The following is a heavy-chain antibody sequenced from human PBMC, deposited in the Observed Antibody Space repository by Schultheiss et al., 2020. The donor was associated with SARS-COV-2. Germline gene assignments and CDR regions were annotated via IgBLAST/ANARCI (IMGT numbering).Heavy chain of an antibody. CDR1: GGSISSSSYY. V-gene: IGHV4-39*07. Sequence: SETLSLTCTVSGGSISSSSYYWGWIRQPPGKGLEWIGSIYYSGSTNYNPSLKSRVTISVDTSKNHFSLKLSSVTAADTAVYYCARTYYYGMDVWGQGTTVTVSS. CDR3: ARTYYYGMDV. J-gene: IGHJ6*02. CDR2: IYYSGST.